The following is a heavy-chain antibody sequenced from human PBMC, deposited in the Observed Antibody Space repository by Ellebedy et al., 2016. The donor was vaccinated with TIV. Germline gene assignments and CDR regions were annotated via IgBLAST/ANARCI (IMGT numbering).Heavy chain of an antibody. CDR2: ISYDGSDK. CDR3: ARVSSSYGMDV. D-gene: IGHD3-10*01. CDR1: GFTFSSYG. J-gene: IGHJ6*02. V-gene: IGHV3-30*03. Sequence: GESLKISCAASGFTFSSYGMHWVRQAPGKGLEWVALISYDGSDKYYADSVKGRFTISRDNSKNTLYVQVNSLRVEDTAVYYCARVSSSYGMDVWGQGTTVTVSS.